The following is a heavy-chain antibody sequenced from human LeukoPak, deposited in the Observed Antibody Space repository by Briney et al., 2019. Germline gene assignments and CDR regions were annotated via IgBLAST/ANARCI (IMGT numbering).Heavy chain of an antibody. D-gene: IGHD2-15*01. CDR2: MYISGST. CDR1: GVSISSYY. Sequence: SETLSLTCTVSGVSISSYYWSWIRQPAGKGLEWIGRMYISGSTNYNPSLKSRVTMSVDTSNNQFSLKLSSVTAADTAVYYCVRGGYLDYPKNWFDPWGQGTLVIVSS. J-gene: IGHJ5*02. V-gene: IGHV4-4*07. CDR3: VRGGYLDYPKNWFDP.